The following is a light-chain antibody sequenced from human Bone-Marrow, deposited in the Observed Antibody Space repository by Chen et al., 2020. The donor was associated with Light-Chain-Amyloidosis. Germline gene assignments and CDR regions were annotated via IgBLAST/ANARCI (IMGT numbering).Light chain of an antibody. J-gene: IGKJ1*01. CDR2: LVS. CDR3: MQTVQSTWT. Sequence: DIVLTQTPLSLPVTPGEPASISCRSSQSLLHRNGYNYLGWYLQKPGLSPQLLIYLVSNRASGVPDRVSGSGSGTDFTLKISRVEAEDVGVYYCMQTVQSTWTFGQGTKVEIK. CDR1: QSLLHRNGYNY. V-gene: IGKV2-28*01.